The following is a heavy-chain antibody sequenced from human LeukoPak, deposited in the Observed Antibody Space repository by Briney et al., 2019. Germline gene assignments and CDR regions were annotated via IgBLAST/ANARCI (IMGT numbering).Heavy chain of an antibody. D-gene: IGHD3-22*01. Sequence: PGGSLRLSCAASGFIFSSYSMNWVRQAPGKGLEWVSYISSSSSTIYYADSVKGRFTISRDNSKNTLYLQMNSLRAEDTAVYYCARSGYYYDSSGYYWYFDYWGQGTLVTVSS. V-gene: IGHV3-48*01. J-gene: IGHJ4*02. CDR3: ARSGYYYDSSGYYWYFDY. CDR1: GFIFSSYS. CDR2: ISSSSSTI.